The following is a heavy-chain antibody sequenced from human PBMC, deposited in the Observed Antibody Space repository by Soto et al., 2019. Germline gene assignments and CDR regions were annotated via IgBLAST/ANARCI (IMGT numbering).Heavy chain of an antibody. CDR1: GGAISSYY. Sequence: PETLSLTCTVSGGAISSYYWSWIRQPPGKGLEWIGYIYYSGSTNYNPSLKSRVTISVDTSKNQFSLRLSSVTAADTAVYYCARDIVGATMGAFDIWGQGTMVTVSS. J-gene: IGHJ3*02. V-gene: IGHV4-59*01. CDR3: ARDIVGATMGAFDI. D-gene: IGHD1-26*01. CDR2: IYYSGST.